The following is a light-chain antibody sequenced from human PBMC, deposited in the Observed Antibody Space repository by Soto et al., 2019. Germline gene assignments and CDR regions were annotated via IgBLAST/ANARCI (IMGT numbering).Light chain of an antibody. CDR2: KAS. V-gene: IGKV1-5*03. CDR3: QQYNGDSRT. J-gene: IGKJ1*01. Sequence: DIQMTQSPSTLSASVGDRVIITCRASQSIHRWLAWYQQKSGKVPKLLIYKASSLESGVPSRFSGSGSGTEFSLTISSLQPDDSATYYCQQYNGDSRTFGQGTKVEIK. CDR1: QSIHRW.